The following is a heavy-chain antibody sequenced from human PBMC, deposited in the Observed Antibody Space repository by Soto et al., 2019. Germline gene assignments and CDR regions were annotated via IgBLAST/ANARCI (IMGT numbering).Heavy chain of an antibody. CDR1: SGSISSSNW. CDR2: IYHSGST. Sequence: SETLSLTCAVSSGSISSSNWWSWVRQPPGKGLEWIGEIYHSGSTNYNPSLKSRVTISVDKSKNQFSLKLSSVTAADTAVYYCARAPTTDDAFDIWGQGTMVTVSS. V-gene: IGHV4-4*02. CDR3: ARAPTTDDAFDI. J-gene: IGHJ3*02. D-gene: IGHD4-17*01.